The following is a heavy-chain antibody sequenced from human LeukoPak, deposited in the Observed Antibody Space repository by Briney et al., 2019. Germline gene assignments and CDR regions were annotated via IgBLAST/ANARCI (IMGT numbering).Heavy chain of an antibody. D-gene: IGHD2-2*01. V-gene: IGHV3-23*01. Sequence: GGSLRLSCAASGFTFSSYAMSWVRQAPGKGLEWVSAISGSGGSTYYADSEKGRFTISRDNSKNTLYLQMNSPRAEDTAVYYCAKASWPYYFDYWGQGTLVTVSS. CDR3: AKASWPYYFDY. CDR2: ISGSGGST. CDR1: GFTFSSYA. J-gene: IGHJ4*02.